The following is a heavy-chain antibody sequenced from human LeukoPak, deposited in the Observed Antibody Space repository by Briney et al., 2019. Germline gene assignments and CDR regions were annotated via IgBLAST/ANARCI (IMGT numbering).Heavy chain of an antibody. D-gene: IGHD3-22*01. Sequence: SQTLSLTCTVSGGSISSGDYYWSWIRQPPGKGLEWIGYIYYSGSTYYNPSLKSRVTISVDTSKNQFSLKLSSVTAADTAAYYCARDQGGYDSSGYLGYWGQGTLVTVSS. CDR3: ARDQGGYDSSGYLGY. J-gene: IGHJ4*02. CDR1: GGSISSGDYY. CDR2: IYYSGST. V-gene: IGHV4-30-4*08.